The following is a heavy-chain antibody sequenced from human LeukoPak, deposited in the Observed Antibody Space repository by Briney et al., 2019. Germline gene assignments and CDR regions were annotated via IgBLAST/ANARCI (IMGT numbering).Heavy chain of an antibody. Sequence: GGSLRLSCEASGFASFDFPMNWVRQAPGKGLEWVSHIRSDGTITYADSVKGRFTISRDDAKTSVYLQMNSLRDEDTAIYYCARDNIWAFDMWGQGTMVTVSS. V-gene: IGHV3-69-1*01. CDR2: IRSDGTI. CDR3: ARDNIWAFDM. J-gene: IGHJ3*02. D-gene: IGHD2/OR15-2a*01. CDR1: GFASFDFP.